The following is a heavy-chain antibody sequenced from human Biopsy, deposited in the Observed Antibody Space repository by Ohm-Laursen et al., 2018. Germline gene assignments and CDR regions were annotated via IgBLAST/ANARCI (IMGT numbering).Heavy chain of an antibody. Sequence: TLSLTCTVSGGSLSSYYWSWIRQPAGKGLEWIGRIYSSGSTNYNPSLKGRVTLSMDTSKRQFSLKLSFVTAADTAVYYCARWTPEYDSSRYYLDAFDIWGQGTKVTVSS. CDR2: IYSSGST. CDR3: ARWTPEYDSSRYYLDAFDI. V-gene: IGHV4-4*07. J-gene: IGHJ3*02. D-gene: IGHD3-22*01. CDR1: GGSLSSYY.